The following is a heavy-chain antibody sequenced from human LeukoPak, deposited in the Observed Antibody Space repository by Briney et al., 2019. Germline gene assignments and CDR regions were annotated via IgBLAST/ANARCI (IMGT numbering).Heavy chain of an antibody. D-gene: IGHD3-16*01. CDR1: GFTLSSYW. V-gene: IGHV3-74*01. J-gene: IGHJ5*02. Sequence: GGSLSLFCAASGFTLSSYWMHWVRQARGKGLVWVSRINSDGSSTSYADSVKGRFTISRDNAKNTLYMQMNSLRAEDTAVYYCAREGGRFENWFDPWGQGTLVTVSS. CDR3: AREGGRFENWFDP. CDR2: INSDGSST.